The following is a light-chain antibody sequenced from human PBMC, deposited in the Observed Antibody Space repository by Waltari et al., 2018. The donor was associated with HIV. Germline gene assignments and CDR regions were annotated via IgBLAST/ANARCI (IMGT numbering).Light chain of an antibody. J-gene: IGLJ3*02. CDR3: QSYDGTLSGWV. CDR2: SNT. Sequence: QSVLTQPPSVSGAPGQRVSLSCAGQTSNIGAGYEVHWYLQLPGSAPKLLIPSNTERPSGIPDRFSGSRSGASASLAITGLQVEDEGDYYCQSYDGTLSGWVFGGGTKLTVL. V-gene: IGLV1-40*01. CDR1: TSNIGAGYE.